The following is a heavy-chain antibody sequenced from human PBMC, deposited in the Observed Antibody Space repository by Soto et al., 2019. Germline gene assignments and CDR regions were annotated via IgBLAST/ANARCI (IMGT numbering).Heavy chain of an antibody. D-gene: IGHD3-16*01. CDR1: GYTFTGDY. CDR2: INPNSGGT. Sequence: QVQLVQSGAEVKKPGASVKVSCKASGYTFTGDYMHWVRQAPGQGLEWMGWINPNSGGTDYAQKFQGRVTMTRDTSISTAYMELNILRSDDTAVYYCARDPIGGGAPYYLDYWGQGTLVTVSS. V-gene: IGHV1-2*02. J-gene: IGHJ4*02. CDR3: ARDPIGGGAPYYLDY.